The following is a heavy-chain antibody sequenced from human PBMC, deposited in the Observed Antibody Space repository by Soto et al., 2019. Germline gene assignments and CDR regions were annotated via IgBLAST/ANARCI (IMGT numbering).Heavy chain of an antibody. Sequence: PGGSLRLSCAASGFTFSSHGMHWVRQAPGKGLQWVAVIWFDGTNPYYEDSVKGRFTISRDNSRNILYLQMNTLRLEDTAVYYCVRDRLTEHDAFDIWGQGAMVTVSS. CDR2: IWFDGTNP. CDR1: GFTFSSHG. J-gene: IGHJ3*02. CDR3: VRDRLTEHDAFDI. V-gene: IGHV3-33*01. D-gene: IGHD4-4*01.